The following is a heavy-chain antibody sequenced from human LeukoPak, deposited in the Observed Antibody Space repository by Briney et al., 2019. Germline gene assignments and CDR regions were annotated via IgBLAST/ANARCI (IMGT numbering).Heavy chain of an antibody. CDR1: GYTFTGYY. CDR3: ARDKSAVADPFDY. D-gene: IGHD6-19*01. V-gene: IGHV1-2*02. J-gene: IGHJ4*02. Sequence: ASVKVSCKASGYTFTGYYMHWVRQAPGQGLEWRGWINPNSGGTNYAQKFQGRVTMTRDTSISTAYMELSRLRSDDTAVYYCARDKSAVADPFDYWGQGTLVTVSS. CDR2: INPNSGGT.